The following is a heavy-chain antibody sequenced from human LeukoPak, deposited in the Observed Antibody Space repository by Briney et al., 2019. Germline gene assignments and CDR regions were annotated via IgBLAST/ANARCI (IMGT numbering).Heavy chain of an antibody. CDR2: IYYSGST. D-gene: IGHD2-21*01. V-gene: IGHV4-59*08. J-gene: IGHJ4*02. CDR3: ARRSVGGEAYFDY. CDR1: GGSISSYY. Sequence: PSEALSLTCTVSGGSISSYYWSWIRQPPGKGLEWIGYIYYSGSTNYNPSLKSRVTISVDTSKNQFSLKLSSVTAADTAVYYCARRSVGGEAYFDYWGQGTLVTVSS.